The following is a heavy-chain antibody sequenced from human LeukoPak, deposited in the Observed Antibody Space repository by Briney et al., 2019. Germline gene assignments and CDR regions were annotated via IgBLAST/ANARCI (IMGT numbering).Heavy chain of an antibody. CDR2: ISGSGGST. CDR1: GFTFSSYA. D-gene: IGHD1-1*01. Sequence: GGSLRLSCAASGFTFSSYAMSWVRQAPGKGLEWVSAISGSGGSTYYADSVKGRFTTSRDNSKNTLYLEIDSLRAEGTAVYYCAKDHGNFLYFDYWGQGTPVTVSS. CDR3: AKDHGNFLYFDY. V-gene: IGHV3-23*01. J-gene: IGHJ4*02.